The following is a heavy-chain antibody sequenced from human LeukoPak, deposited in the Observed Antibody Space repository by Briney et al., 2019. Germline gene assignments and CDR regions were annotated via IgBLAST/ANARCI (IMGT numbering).Heavy chain of an antibody. J-gene: IGHJ5*01. CDR2: VSGRGGNT. CDR3: ATGYSDSLRSPLDS. Sequence: TGGSLRLSCAASGXTFNNYALTWIRQAPGKGLESVSSVSGRGGNTYYADFVKGRFTISRDDSKNTLFLQMNSLRAEDTAVYYCATGYSDSLRSPLDSWGQGTLVTVSS. D-gene: IGHD3-22*01. CDR1: GXTFNNYA. V-gene: IGHV3-23*01.